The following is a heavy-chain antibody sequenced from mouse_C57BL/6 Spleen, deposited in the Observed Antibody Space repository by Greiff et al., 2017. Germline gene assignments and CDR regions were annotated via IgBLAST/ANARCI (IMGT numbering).Heavy chain of an antibody. CDR3: ARCGNYVGWFAY. CDR2: IDPEDGDT. CDR1: GFNINDYY. Sequence: EVQRVESGAELVKPGASVTLSCTASGFNINDYYMHWVKQRTEQGLEWIGRIDPEDGDTKYAPKFQGKATITADTSTNTAYLQLSSLTSEDTAVYYCARCGNYVGWFAYWGQGTLVTVSA. V-gene: IGHV14-2*01. D-gene: IGHD2-1*01. J-gene: IGHJ3*01.